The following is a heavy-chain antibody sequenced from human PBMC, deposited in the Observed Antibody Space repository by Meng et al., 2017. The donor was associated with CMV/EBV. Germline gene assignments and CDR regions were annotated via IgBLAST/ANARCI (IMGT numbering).Heavy chain of an antibody. Sequence: QVQRGQSGAGVKKPGSSVKVSCKASGGTFSSSAISWVRQAPGQGLEWMGGIIPIFGTATYAQKFQGRVTITADESTSTAYMELSSLRSEDTAVYYCARMPRDGYNYIDYWGQGTLVTVSS. CDR2: IIPIFGTA. V-gene: IGHV1-69*12. D-gene: IGHD5-24*01. CDR3: ARMPRDGYNYIDY. CDR1: GGTFSSSA. J-gene: IGHJ4*02.